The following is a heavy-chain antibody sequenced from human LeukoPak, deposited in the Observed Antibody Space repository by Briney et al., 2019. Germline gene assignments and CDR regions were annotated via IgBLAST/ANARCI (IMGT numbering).Heavy chain of an antibody. CDR3: AKAAYGDYAGAFDI. CDR1: GFTFSTYA. Sequence: GGSLRLSCAASGFTFSTYAMTWVRQAPGKGLEWVSSISGSGTGKFYAAPVKGRFTTSRDNSKNTLYVQMNSLRAEGTAVYYCAKAAYGDYAGAFDIWGQGTMVIVYS. D-gene: IGHD4-17*01. V-gene: IGHV3-23*01. CDR2: ISGSGTGK. J-gene: IGHJ3*02.